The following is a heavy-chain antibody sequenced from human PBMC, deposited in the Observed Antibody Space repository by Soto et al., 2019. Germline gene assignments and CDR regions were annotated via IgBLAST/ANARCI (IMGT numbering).Heavy chain of an antibody. Sequence: VGSLRLSCAASGFTFSSYWMHWVRQAPGKGLVWVSRINSDGSSTSYADSVKGRFTISRDNAKNTLYLQMNSLRAEDTAVYYCARLLYDSSGYYYRVFSRAFDIWGQGTMVNVSS. CDR3: ARLLYDSSGYYYRVFSRAFDI. V-gene: IGHV3-74*01. J-gene: IGHJ3*02. CDR2: INSDGSST. CDR1: GFTFSSYW. D-gene: IGHD3-22*01.